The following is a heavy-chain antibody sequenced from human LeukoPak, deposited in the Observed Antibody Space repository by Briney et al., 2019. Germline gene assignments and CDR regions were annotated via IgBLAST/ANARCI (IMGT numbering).Heavy chain of an antibody. D-gene: IGHD6-13*01. CDR2: INHSGST. V-gene: IGHV4-34*01. J-gene: IGHJ5*02. CDR1: GGSFSGYY. CDR3: ARSYSSSWYRGAWFDP. Sequence: PSETLSLTCAVYGGSFSGYYWSWIRQPPGKGLEWIGEINHSGSTNYNPSLKSRVTISVDTSKNQFSLKLSSVTAADTAVYYCARSYSSSWYRGAWFDPWGQGTLVTVSS.